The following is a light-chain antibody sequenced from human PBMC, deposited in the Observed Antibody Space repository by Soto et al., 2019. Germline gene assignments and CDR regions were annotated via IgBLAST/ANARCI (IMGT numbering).Light chain of an antibody. Sequence: SYELTQPPSVSVAPGQTARITCGGNNIGSKSVHWYQQKPGQAPVLVVYDDRARPSGIPERFSGSNSGNTATLTISRVEAGDEADYYCQVWDSPSHHEAFGTGTKVTVL. CDR1: NIGSKS. J-gene: IGLJ1*01. V-gene: IGLV3-21*02. CDR3: QVWDSPSHHEA. CDR2: DDR.